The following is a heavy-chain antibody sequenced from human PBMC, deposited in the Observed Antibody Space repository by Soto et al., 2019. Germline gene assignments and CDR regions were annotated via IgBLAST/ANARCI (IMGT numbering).Heavy chain of an antibody. CDR2: IYYSGST. CDR3: ARQQQLEEYRYYYGMDV. D-gene: IGHD6-13*01. CDR1: GGPISSSSYY. Sequence: PSETLSLTCTVSGGPISSSSYYWGWIRQPPGKGLEWIGSIYYSGSTYYNPSLKSRVTISVDTSKNQFSLKLSSVTAADTAVYYCARQQQLEEYRYYYGMDVWGQGTTVTVSS. V-gene: IGHV4-39*01. J-gene: IGHJ6*02.